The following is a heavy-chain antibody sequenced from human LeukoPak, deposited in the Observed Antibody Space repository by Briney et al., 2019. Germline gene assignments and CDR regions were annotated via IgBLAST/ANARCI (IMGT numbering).Heavy chain of an antibody. CDR2: IIPLFNTT. D-gene: IGHD1-26*01. V-gene: IGHV1-69*13. CDR3: ARVGDHYSGSYFPHSTLDY. Sequence: VASVKVSCKASGGTFGNFAFSWVRQAPGQGLEWMGGIIPLFNTTNYAEKFQGRVTITADESTSTAYMELSSLRSEDTAVYYCARVGDHYSGSYFPHSTLDYWGQGTLVTVSS. CDR1: GGTFGNFA. J-gene: IGHJ4*02.